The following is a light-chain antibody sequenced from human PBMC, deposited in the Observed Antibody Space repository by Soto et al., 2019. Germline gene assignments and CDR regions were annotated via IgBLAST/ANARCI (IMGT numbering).Light chain of an antibody. CDR1: QGIGDT. CDR2: DTS. J-gene: IGKJ4*01. Sequence: EVVITQSPATLSVSPGEGHTLSCRASQGIGDTLAWYQHKPGQTPRLLIYDTSTKATDVPPSFRGSRAGPEFTLTIYRLQSEFLAVYYSQRYNNWSLAFGGGIKVDI. CDR3: QRYNNWSLA. V-gene: IGKV3-15*01.